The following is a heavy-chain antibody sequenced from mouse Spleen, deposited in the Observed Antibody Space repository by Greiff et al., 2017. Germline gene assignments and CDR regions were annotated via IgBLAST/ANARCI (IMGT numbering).Heavy chain of an antibody. V-gene: IGHV1-59*01. CDR2: IDPSDSYT. CDR3: ARVNWDEGAWFAY. J-gene: IGHJ3*01. CDR1: GYTFTSYW. D-gene: IGHD4-1*01. Sequence: QVQLQQPGAELVRPGTSVKLSCKASGYTFTSYWMHWVKQRPGQGLEWIGVIDPSDSYTNYNQKFKGKATLTVDTSSSTAYMQLSSLTSEDSAVYYCARVNWDEGAWFAYWGQGTLVTVSA.